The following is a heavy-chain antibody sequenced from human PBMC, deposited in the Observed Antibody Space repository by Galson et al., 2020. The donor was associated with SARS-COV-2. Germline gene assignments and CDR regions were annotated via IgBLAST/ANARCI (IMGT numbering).Heavy chain of an antibody. CDR3: ARATGDYIKYGEYFLDA. V-gene: IGHV4-4*02. Sequence: SETLSLTCDVSGASLESLDWWNWVRQPPGKGLEWIGEVFHSGTSNYNPSLRSRVTMSADKSRNQFSLSLSSVTAADTAIYYCARATGDYIKYGEYFLDAWGQGTLVTVSS. J-gene: IGHJ5*02. CDR2: VFHSGTS. D-gene: IGHD4-4*01. CDR1: GASLESLDW.